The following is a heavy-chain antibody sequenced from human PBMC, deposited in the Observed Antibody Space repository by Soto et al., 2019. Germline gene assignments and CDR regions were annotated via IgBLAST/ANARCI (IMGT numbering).Heavy chain of an antibody. CDR1: GFTFSNYW. J-gene: IGHJ4*02. V-gene: IGHV3-74*01. Sequence: EVQLVDSGGGSAQPGGSLRLSCAASGFTFSNYWIHWVRQAPGKGPMWVSRINGVGTYTNYADSVRGRFSISRDNSENTVYLQMNSLRAEYTAMYYCVRDFRSSDFWGQGTPVTVSS. CDR3: VRDFRSSDF. D-gene: IGHD3-3*01. CDR2: INGVGTYT.